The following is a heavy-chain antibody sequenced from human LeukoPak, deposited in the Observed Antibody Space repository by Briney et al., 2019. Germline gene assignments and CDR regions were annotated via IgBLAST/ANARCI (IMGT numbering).Heavy chain of an antibody. Sequence: SETLSLTCTVSGGSMSSSSYYWGWIRQPPGKGLEWIGSIYYSGSTYYNPSLKSRVTISVDTSKNQFSLKLSSVTAAGTAVYYCASSRVGARYLYYFDYWGQGTLVTVSS. J-gene: IGHJ4*02. V-gene: IGHV4-39*07. D-gene: IGHD1-26*01. CDR3: ASSRVGARYLYYFDY. CDR1: GGSMSSSSYY. CDR2: IYYSGST.